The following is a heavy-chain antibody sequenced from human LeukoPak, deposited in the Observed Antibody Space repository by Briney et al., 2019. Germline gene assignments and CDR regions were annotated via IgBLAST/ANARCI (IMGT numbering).Heavy chain of an antibody. CDR1: GYTLTELS. CDR3: ASASGDFWSGAPYNWFDP. Sequence: GASVKVSCKVSGYTLTELSMHWVRQAPGKGLEWMGGFDPEDGETIYAQKFQGRVTMTEDTSTDTAYMELSSLRSEDTAVYYCASASGDFWSGAPYNWFDPWGQGTLVTVSS. V-gene: IGHV1-24*01. CDR2: FDPEDGET. J-gene: IGHJ5*02. D-gene: IGHD3-3*01.